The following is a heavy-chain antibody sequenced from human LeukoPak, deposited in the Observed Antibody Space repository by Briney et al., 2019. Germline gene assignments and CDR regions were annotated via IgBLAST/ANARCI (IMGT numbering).Heavy chain of an antibody. CDR3: AREVSLGYFDY. V-gene: IGHV3-21*01. CDR2: ISSRSNYI. CDR1: GFTFSSYW. Sequence: GGSLRLSCAASGFTFSSYWMSWVRQAPGKGLEWVAHISSRSNYIYYADSLKGRFTISRDNAKNSLYLQMNSLRAEDTAVYYCAREVSLGYFDYWGQGTLVTVSS. J-gene: IGHJ4*02.